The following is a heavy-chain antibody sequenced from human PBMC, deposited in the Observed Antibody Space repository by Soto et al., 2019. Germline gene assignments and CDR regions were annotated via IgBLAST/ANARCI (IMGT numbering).Heavy chain of an antibody. CDR3: AKDWGDIVVVPAAMHYYYYYMDV. Sequence: GGSLRLSCAASGFTFSSYAMSWVRQAPGKGLEWVSAISGSGGSTYYADSVKGRFTISRDNSKNTLYLQMNSLRAEDPAVYYCAKDWGDIVVVPAAMHYYYYYMDVWGKGTTVTVSS. CDR1: GFTFSSYA. J-gene: IGHJ6*03. V-gene: IGHV3-23*01. CDR2: ISGSGGST. D-gene: IGHD2-2*01.